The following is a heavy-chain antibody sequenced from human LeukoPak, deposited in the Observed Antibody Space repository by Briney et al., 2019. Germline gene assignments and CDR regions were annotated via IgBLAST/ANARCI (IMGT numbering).Heavy chain of an antibody. CDR1: GYTFTDYY. J-gene: IGHJ5*02. CDR3: ARGDYYGSPKVVAA. D-gene: IGHD3-10*01. CDR2: INPNSGDT. V-gene: IGHV1-2*02. Sequence: ASVKVSCKASGYTFTDYYINWVRQAPGQGLEWIGWINPNSGDTNYAQKFQDRITMTRDTSISTAYIELNFLRSDDTAVFYCARGDYYGSPKVVAAWGQGTLVTVSS.